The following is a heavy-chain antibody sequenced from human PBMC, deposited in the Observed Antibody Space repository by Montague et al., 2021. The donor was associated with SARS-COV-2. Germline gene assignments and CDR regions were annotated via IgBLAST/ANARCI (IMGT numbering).Heavy chain of an antibody. CDR2: IYYSGNT. D-gene: IGHD5-24*01. V-gene: IGHV4-59*01. CDR1: GGSISSYN. Sequence: SETLSLTCTVSGGSISSYNWSWIRQPPGKGLECIGYIYYSGNTNYNPSLKRRVTISVDASKSQFSLKLSSVTAADTAVYYCAGLQGDGSLYGMDVWGQGTTVTVSS. J-gene: IGHJ6*02. CDR3: AGLQGDGSLYGMDV.